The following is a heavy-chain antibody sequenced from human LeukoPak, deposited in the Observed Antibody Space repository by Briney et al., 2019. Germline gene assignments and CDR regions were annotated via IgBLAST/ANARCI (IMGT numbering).Heavy chain of an antibody. CDR3: AKAYCRSTSCYYFYYMDV. D-gene: IGHD2-2*01. V-gene: IGHV3-23*01. Sequence: QTGVSLRLSCAASGFTFSSYAMTWVRQAPGKGLEWVSDISGSGGSTYYADSVKGRFTVSRDNSKNTLYLQMSSLRAEDTAVYYCAKAYCRSTSCYYFYYMDVWGKGTTVTVSS. J-gene: IGHJ6*03. CDR2: ISGSGGST. CDR1: GFTFSSYA.